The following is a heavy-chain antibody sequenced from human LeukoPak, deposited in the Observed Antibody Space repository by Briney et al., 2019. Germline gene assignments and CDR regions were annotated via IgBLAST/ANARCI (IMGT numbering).Heavy chain of an antibody. V-gene: IGHV4-34*01. J-gene: IGHJ4*02. CDR3: ARVSTYYYGSGTLGY. D-gene: IGHD3-10*01. CDR1: GGSFSGYY. CDR2: INPSGST. Sequence: SETLSLTCAVYGGSFSGYYWSWIRQPPGKGLEWIGEINPSGSTNYNPSLKSRVTISVDTSKNQFSLKLSSVTAADTAVYYCARVSTYYYGSGTLGYWGQGTLVTVSS.